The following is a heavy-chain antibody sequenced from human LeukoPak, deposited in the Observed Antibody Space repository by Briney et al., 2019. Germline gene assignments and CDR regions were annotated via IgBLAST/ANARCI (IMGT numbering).Heavy chain of an antibody. CDR3: ATYSSSNGREFQY. CDR1: GFTFSTYA. J-gene: IGHJ1*01. V-gene: IGHV3-23*01. CDR2: ISGSGNTT. D-gene: IGHD2-2*01. Sequence: GGSLRLSCAASGFTFSTYAISWVRQAPGKGLEWVSAISGSGNTTYYADSVKGRFTISRDNSKNTLYLQMNSLRAEDTAVYYCATYSSSNGREFQYWGQGTLVTVSS.